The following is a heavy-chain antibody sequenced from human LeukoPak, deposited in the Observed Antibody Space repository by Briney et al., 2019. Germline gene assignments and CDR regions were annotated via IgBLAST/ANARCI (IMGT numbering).Heavy chain of an antibody. D-gene: IGHD3-22*01. Sequence: NPSETLSLTCTVSGYSISSGYYWGWIRQPPGKGLEWIGSIYHSGSTYYNPSLKSRVTISVDTSKNQFSLKLSSVTAADTAVYYCARYYYDSSGYIFDYWGQGTLVTVSS. CDR1: GYSISSGYY. CDR3: ARYYYDSSGYIFDY. J-gene: IGHJ4*02. CDR2: IYHSGST. V-gene: IGHV4-38-2*02.